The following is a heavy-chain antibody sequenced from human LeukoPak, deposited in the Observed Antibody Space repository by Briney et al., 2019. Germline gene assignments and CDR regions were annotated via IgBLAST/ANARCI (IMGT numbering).Heavy chain of an antibody. CDR1: GFTFSNYW. CDR3: ARDGPGGYLDY. CDR2: IKQDGSKE. D-gene: IGHD3-16*01. J-gene: IGHJ4*02. Sequence: GGSLRLPCAASGFTFSNYWMHWVRQAPGKGLEWVATIKQDGSKEYYVDSVKGRFTISRDNAKNSLYLQMNSLRAEDTAMYYCARDGPGGYLDYWGQGTLVTVSS. V-gene: IGHV3-7*01.